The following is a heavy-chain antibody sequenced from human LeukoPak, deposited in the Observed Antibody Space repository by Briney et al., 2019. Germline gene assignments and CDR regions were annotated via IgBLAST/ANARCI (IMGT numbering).Heavy chain of an antibody. CDR1: GLRFSDYY. J-gene: IGHJ4*02. Sequence: GGSLRLSCAASGLRFSDYYVSWIRQAPGKGLQWVSYISSGGDIMHYADSVKGRFTSSRDNAKNSLYLQMNSLRAEDMALYYCAKGQSGSYYTFDYWGQGTLVTVSS. CDR3: AKGQSGSYYTFDY. D-gene: IGHD1-26*01. CDR2: ISSGGDIM. V-gene: IGHV3-11*01.